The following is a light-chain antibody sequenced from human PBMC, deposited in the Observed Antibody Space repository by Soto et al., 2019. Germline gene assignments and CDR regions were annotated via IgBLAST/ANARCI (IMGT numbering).Light chain of an antibody. CDR3: QQRAPWPPLS. J-gene: IGKJ4*01. CDR2: DAS. Sequence: ETVLTQSPATLSVSPGERATLSCRTSQNVDRNLVWYQQKSGQPPRLLIYDASVRATGIPPRCSGSGSGTDFTLTIENREPEDSAIYYCQQRAPWPPLSFGGGTKVEI. CDR1: QNVDRN. V-gene: IGKV3-11*01.